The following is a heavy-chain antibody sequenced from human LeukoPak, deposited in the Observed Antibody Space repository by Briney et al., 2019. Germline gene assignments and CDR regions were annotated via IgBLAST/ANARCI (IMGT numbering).Heavy chain of an antibody. CDR2: ISSSGSTI. D-gene: IGHD3-10*01. CDR1: GFTFGSYE. V-gene: IGHV3-48*03. J-gene: IGHJ5*02. Sequence: GGSLRLSCAASGFTFGSYEMNWVRQAPGKGLEWVSYISSSGSTIYYADSVKGRFTISRDNAKNSLYLQMNSLRAEDTAVYYCARGFAGYYGSGAFDPWGQGTLVTVSS. CDR3: ARGFAGYYGSGAFDP.